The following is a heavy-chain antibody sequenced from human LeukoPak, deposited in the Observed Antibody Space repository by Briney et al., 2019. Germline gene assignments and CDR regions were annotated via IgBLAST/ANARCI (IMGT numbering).Heavy chain of an antibody. CDR1: GFTFSSYG. CDR2: ISYDGSNK. V-gene: IGHV3-30*18. Sequence: GGSLRLSCAASGFTFSSYGMHWVRQAPGKGLEWVAVISYDGSNKYYADSVKGRFTISRDNSKNTVYLQMNSLRAEDTAVYYCAKEDGSGCSVFLDAFDIWGQGTMVTVSS. J-gene: IGHJ3*02. CDR3: AKEDGSGCSVFLDAFDI. D-gene: IGHD3-10*01.